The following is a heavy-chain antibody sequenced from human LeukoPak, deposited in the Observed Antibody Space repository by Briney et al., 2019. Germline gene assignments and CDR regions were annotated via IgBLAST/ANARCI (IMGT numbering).Heavy chain of an antibody. Sequence: ASVKVSCKASGYTFTSYDINWVRQAPGQGLEWMGWISAYNGNTNYAQKLQGRVTMTTDTSTSTAYMELRSLRSEDTAVYYCARAGVDIVVVPAATNSWFDPWGQGTLVTVSS. D-gene: IGHD2-2*01. CDR3: ARAGVDIVVVPAATNSWFDP. CDR2: ISAYNGNT. J-gene: IGHJ5*02. CDR1: GYTFTSYD. V-gene: IGHV1-18*01.